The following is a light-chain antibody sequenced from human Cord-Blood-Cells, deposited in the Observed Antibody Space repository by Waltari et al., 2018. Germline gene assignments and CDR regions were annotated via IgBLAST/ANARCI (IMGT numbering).Light chain of an antibody. V-gene: IGKV1-39*01. Sequence: DIQMTQSPSSLSASVGDRVTITCRASQSISSYLNWYQQQPGKAPNILIYAASSLQSGVPSWFCSSGAGTAFTLTISSLQPEDFATYYCQQSYSTPPWTFGQGTKVEIK. J-gene: IGKJ1*01. CDR2: AAS. CDR3: QQSYSTPPWT. CDR1: QSISSY.